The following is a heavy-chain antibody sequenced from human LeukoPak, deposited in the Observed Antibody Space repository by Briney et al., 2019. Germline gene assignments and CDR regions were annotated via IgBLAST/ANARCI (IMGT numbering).Heavy chain of an antibody. CDR1: GGSISSSDYY. D-gene: IGHD2-8*01. V-gene: IGHV4-39*07. CDR3: ARENYCTNGVCWAFDP. Sequence: PSETLSLTCTVSGGSISSSDYYWGWIRQPPGKGLEWIGNIYYTGSSSYNSSLKSRVTISVDTSKNQFSLQLSSVTAADTAVYYCARENYCTNGVCWAFDPWGPGTLVNVSS. J-gene: IGHJ5*02. CDR2: IYYTGSS.